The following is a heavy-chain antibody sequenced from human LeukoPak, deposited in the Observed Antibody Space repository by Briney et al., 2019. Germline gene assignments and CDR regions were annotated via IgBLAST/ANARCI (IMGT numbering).Heavy chain of an antibody. CDR1: GGSISSGGYY. J-gene: IGHJ5*02. Sequence: PSETLSLTCTVSGGSISSGGYYWSWIRQHPGKGLEVIGYIYYSGSTYYNPSLKSRVTISVDTSKNQFSLKLSSVTAADTAVYYCARDGGTYCSGGSCYFDPWGQGTLVTVSS. V-gene: IGHV4-31*03. CDR2: IYYSGST. CDR3: ARDGGTYCSGGSCYFDP. D-gene: IGHD2-15*01.